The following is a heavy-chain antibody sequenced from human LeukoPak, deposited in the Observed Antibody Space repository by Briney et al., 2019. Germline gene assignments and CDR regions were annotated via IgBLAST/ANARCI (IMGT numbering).Heavy chain of an antibody. Sequence: SETLSLTCAVYGGSFSGYYWSWIRQPPGKGLEWIGEINHSGSTNYNPSLKSRVTISVDTSKNQFSLKLSSVTAADTAMYYCARREPHGDYGGKIRYYYYMDVWGKGTTTTISS. CDR2: INHSGST. D-gene: IGHD4-23*01. CDR3: ARREPHGDYGGKIRYYYYMDV. V-gene: IGHV4-34*01. J-gene: IGHJ6*03. CDR1: GGSFSGYY.